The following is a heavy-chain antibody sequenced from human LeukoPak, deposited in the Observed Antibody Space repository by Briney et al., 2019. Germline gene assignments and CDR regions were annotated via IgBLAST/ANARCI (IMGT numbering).Heavy chain of an antibody. J-gene: IGHJ4*02. Sequence: ASVKVSCKTSGYTFTYYVISWVRQAPGQGLEWMGWINAYNGNTNDAQKFQGRVTMTTDTSTSTAYMELRSLRSGDTAVYYCARGEKPYDYWGQGTPVSVSS. CDR3: ARGEKPYDY. CDR1: GYTFTYYV. CDR2: INAYNGNT. V-gene: IGHV1-18*01. D-gene: IGHD1-26*01.